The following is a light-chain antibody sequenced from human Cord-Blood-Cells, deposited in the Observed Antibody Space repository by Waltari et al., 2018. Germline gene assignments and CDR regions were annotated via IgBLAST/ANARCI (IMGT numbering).Light chain of an antibody. V-gene: IGLV2-14*01. CDR1: SSDVGGSNY. CDR2: EVS. CDR3: SSYTSSSTLV. Sequence: QSALTQPASVSGSPGQSITISCTGTSSDVGGSNYVSWYQQHPGKAPKLMISEVSNRPSGVSKRFSGSKAVNTASLTISGLQAEDEADYYCSSYTSSSTLVFGGGTKLTVL. J-gene: IGLJ2*01.